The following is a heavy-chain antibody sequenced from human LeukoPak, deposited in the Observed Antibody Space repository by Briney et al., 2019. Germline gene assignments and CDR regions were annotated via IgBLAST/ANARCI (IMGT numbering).Heavy chain of an antibody. Sequence: GSSVKVSCKASGGTFSSYAISWVRQAPGQGLEWMGGIIPIFGTANYAQKFQGRVTITADESTSTAYMELSNLRSEDTAVYYCARVRQQLALYYYYYYMDVWGKGTTVTVSS. V-gene: IGHV1-69*01. D-gene: IGHD6-13*01. J-gene: IGHJ6*03. CDR1: GGTFSSYA. CDR2: IIPIFGTA. CDR3: ARVRQQLALYYYYYYMDV.